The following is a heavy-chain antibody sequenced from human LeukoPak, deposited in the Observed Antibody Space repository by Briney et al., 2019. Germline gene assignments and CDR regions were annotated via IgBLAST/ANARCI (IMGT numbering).Heavy chain of an antibody. J-gene: IGHJ6*04. Sequence: GGSLRLSCAASGFTFSSYSMNWVRQAPGKGLEWVSSISSSSSYIYYADSVKGRFTISRDNAKNSLYLQMNSLRAEDTAVYYCAREGIAAAGTYYYYGMDVWGKGTTVTVSS. CDR3: AREGIAAAGTYYYYGMDV. D-gene: IGHD6-13*01. CDR2: ISSSSSYI. V-gene: IGHV3-21*01. CDR1: GFTFSSYS.